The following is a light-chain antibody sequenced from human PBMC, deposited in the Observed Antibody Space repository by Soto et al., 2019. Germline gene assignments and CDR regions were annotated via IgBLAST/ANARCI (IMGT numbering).Light chain of an antibody. J-gene: IGLJ1*01. CDR1: SSDVGGYNY. Sequence: QSVLTQPASVSGSPGQSITISCTGTSSDVGGYNYVSWYQQHPGKAPKLMIYDVSNRPSGVSNRFSGSKSGNTASLTISGLQVEDGADYYCSSYTSSRTPVFGMGTKVTAL. CDR3: SSYTSSRTPV. V-gene: IGLV2-14*01. CDR2: DVS.